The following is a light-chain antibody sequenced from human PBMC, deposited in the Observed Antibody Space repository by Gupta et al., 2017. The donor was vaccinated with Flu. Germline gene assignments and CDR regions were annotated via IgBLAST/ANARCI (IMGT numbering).Light chain of an antibody. Sequence: QSALTHPASVSGSPGPSITISCTGTSSDVGGYNYVSWYQQHPGKAPKLMIYEVSNRPSGVSNRFSGSKSGNTASLTISGLQAEDEADYYCSSYTSSSTVVFGGGTKLTVL. CDR2: EVS. CDR3: SSYTSSSTVV. CDR1: SSDVGGYNY. V-gene: IGLV2-14*01. J-gene: IGLJ2*01.